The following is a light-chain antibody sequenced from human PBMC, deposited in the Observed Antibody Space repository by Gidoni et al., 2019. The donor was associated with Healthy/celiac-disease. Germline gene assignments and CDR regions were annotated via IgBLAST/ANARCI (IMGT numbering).Light chain of an antibody. CDR2: GNS. J-gene: IGLJ2*01. CDR1: SSNIGAGYD. V-gene: IGLV1-40*01. CDR3: QSYDSSLSPVV. Sequence: QSVLTQPPSVSGAPGQRVTIPCTGSSSNIGAGYDVPRYQQLPGTAPKLLIYGNSNRPSGVPDRFSGSKSGTSASLAITGLQAEDEADYYCQSYDSSLSPVVFGGGTKLTVL.